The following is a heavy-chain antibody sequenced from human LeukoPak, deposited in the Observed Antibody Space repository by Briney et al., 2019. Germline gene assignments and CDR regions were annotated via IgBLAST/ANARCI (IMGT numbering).Heavy chain of an antibody. Sequence: VASVKVSFKASGYTFTSYGISWVRQAPGQGLEWMGWISAYNGNTNYAQKLQGRVTMTTDTSTSTAYMELRSLRSDDTAVYYCARDGAGWFGGNWFDPWGQGTLVTVSS. J-gene: IGHJ5*02. CDR2: ISAYNGNT. CDR1: GYTFTSYG. D-gene: IGHD3-10*01. V-gene: IGHV1-18*01. CDR3: ARDGAGWFGGNWFDP.